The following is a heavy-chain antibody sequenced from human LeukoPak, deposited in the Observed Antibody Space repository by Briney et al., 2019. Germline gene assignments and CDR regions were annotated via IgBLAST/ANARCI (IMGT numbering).Heavy chain of an antibody. V-gene: IGHV1-18*01. Sequence: GASVKVSCKASGYTFTSYGISWVRQAPGQGLEWMGWISAYNGNTNYAQKLQGRVTMTTDTSTSTAYMELRSLRSDDTAVYYCARDCIERQWLVPFNWFDPWGQGTLVTVSS. J-gene: IGHJ5*02. D-gene: IGHD6-19*01. CDR2: ISAYNGNT. CDR3: ARDCIERQWLVPFNWFDP. CDR1: GYTFTSYG.